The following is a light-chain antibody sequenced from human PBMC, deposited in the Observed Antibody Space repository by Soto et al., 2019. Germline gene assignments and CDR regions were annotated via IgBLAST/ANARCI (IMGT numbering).Light chain of an antibody. CDR1: QSISSW. Sequence: DIQMTQSPSTLSASVGDRVTITCRASQSISSWLAWYQQNPGKAPKLLINKASSLASGVPSRFSGSGSGTEFTLTISRLQTDDFATYYCQKYNSYSVTFGGGTRVEIK. J-gene: IGKJ4*01. CDR3: QKYNSYSVT. CDR2: KAS. V-gene: IGKV1-5*03.